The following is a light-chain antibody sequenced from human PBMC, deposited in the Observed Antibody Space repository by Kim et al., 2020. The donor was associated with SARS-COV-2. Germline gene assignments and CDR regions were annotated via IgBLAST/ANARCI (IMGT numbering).Light chain of an antibody. CDR1: QGVSSY. CDR2: DAS. V-gene: IGKV3-11*01. J-gene: IGKJ4*01. CDR3: QHRSDWPLT. Sequence: LLPVECASRPCWASQGVSSYLPWYQQKPGQSPRLLIYDASNRATGIPARFSGSGSGTDFTLTISSLEPEDFAVYYCQHRSDWPLTFGGGTKVDIK.